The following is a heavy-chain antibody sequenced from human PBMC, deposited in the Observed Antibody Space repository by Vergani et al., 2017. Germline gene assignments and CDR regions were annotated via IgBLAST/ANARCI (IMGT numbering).Heavy chain of an antibody. V-gene: IGHV4-39*07. CDR3: ARVEIMITFGGNAFDI. J-gene: IGHJ3*02. D-gene: IGHD3-16*01. CDR1: GGSISSSSYY. CDR2: IYYSGST. Sequence: QLQLQESGPGLVKPSETLSLTCTVSGGSISSSSYYWGWIRQPPGKGLEWIGSIYYSGSTYYNPSLKSRVTISVDTSKNQFSLKLSSVTAAYTAVYYCARVEIMITFGGNAFDIWGQGTMVTVSS.